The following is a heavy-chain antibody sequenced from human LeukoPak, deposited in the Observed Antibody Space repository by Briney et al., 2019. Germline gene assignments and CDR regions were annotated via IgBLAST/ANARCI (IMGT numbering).Heavy chain of an antibody. V-gene: IGHV3-7*01. Sequence: GGSLRLSCAASGFTFSTYWMAWVRQAPGKGLEWVANIKEDESAKHQADSVKGRFTISRDNAQNSVYLQMCSLRGEDTAVYYCARDVGGSLDYWGQGTLVTVSS. J-gene: IGHJ4*02. CDR1: GFTFSTYW. CDR2: IKEDESAK. CDR3: ARDVGGSLDY. D-gene: IGHD1-26*01.